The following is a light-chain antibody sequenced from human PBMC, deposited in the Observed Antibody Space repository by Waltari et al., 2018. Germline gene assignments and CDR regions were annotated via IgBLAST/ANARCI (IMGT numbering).Light chain of an antibody. V-gene: IGKV4-1*01. CDR3: QQYYSTPLT. J-gene: IGKJ4*01. CDR1: QSVLSSSNNKNY. CDR2: WAS. Sequence: DIVMTQSPDSLAVSLGERATINCKSSQSVLSSSNNKNYLAWYQQKPGQPPKVPIYWASTRESGVPDRFGGSGSGTDFTLTISSLQAEDVAVYYCQQYYSTPLTFGGGTKVEIK.